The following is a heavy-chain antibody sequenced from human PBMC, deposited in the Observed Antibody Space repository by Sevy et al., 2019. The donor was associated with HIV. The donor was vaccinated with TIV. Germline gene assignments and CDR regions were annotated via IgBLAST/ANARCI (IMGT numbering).Heavy chain of an antibody. D-gene: IGHD4-17*01. Sequence: GGSLRLSCAASGFTFSDYYMTWIRQSPGKGLQWISYISSGSSYTNYADSEKGRFTISRDNAKNSLYLEIHTLRPEDTAVYYCARSRSNYAEYYFDYWGQGTVVTVSS. CDR3: ARSRSNYAEYYFDY. CDR2: ISSGSSYT. J-gene: IGHJ4*02. V-gene: IGHV3-11*06. CDR1: GFTFSDYY.